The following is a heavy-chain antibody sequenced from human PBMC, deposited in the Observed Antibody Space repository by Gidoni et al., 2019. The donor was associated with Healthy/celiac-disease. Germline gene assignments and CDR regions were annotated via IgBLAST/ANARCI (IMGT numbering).Heavy chain of an antibody. D-gene: IGHD6-6*01. CDR3: ARVFSAGHQGKQLVHLYFQH. CDR1: GGTFSSYT. V-gene: IGHV1-69*02. Sequence: QVQLVQSGAEVKKPGSSVKVSCKASGGTFSSYTISWVRQAPGQGLEWMGRIIPILGIANYAQKFQGRVTITADKSTSTAYMELSSLRSEDTAVYYCARVFSAGHQGKQLVHLYFQHWGQGTLVTVSS. J-gene: IGHJ1*01. CDR2: IIPILGIA.